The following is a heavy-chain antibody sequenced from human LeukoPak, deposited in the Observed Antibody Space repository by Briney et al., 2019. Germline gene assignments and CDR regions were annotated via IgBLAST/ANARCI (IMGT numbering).Heavy chain of an antibody. Sequence: SVKVSCKASGGTFSSYAISWVPQAPGQGLEWMGGIIPIFGTANYAQKFQGRVTITTDESTSTAYMELSSLRSEDTAVYYCARDREATYDSSGYYDYWGQGTLVTVSS. V-gene: IGHV1-69*05. J-gene: IGHJ4*02. CDR3: ARDREATYDSSGYYDY. D-gene: IGHD3-22*01. CDR2: IIPIFGTA. CDR1: GGTFSSYA.